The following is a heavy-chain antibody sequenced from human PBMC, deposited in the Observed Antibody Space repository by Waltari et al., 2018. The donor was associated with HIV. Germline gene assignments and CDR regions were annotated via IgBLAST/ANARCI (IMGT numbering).Heavy chain of an antibody. J-gene: IGHJ4*02. CDR3: ARAARVAATHYFDY. V-gene: IGHV3-53*01. D-gene: IGHD2-15*01. CDR1: GFTVSSNY. Sequence: EVQLVESGGGLIQPGGSLGLSCAASGFTVSSNYMSWVRQAPGKGLEWVSVIYSGGSTYYADSVKGRFTIARDNSKNTLYLQMNSLRAEDTAVYYCARAARVAATHYFDYWGQGTLVTVSS. CDR2: IYSGGST.